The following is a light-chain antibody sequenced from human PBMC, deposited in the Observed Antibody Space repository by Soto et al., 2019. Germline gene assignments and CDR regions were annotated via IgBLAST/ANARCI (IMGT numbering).Light chain of an antibody. CDR1: QNIHTN. CDR2: GAS. CDR3: QQYYHWTRT. Sequence: EILITQSPATLSVSPGERATLTCRAGQNIHTNLAWYEQKPGQAPRLLFYGASTGETGLPARCNSSGARTDFTRTINCLQAADGEVVDCQQYYHWTRTFGPGTRLEIK. V-gene: IGKV3-15*01. J-gene: IGKJ5*01.